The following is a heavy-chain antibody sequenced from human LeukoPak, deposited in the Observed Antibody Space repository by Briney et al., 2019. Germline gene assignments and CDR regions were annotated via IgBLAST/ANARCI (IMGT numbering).Heavy chain of an antibody. J-gene: IGHJ4*02. CDR2: IWNDGINK. V-gene: IGHV3-33*01. D-gene: IGHD1-1*01. CDR3: ARVNWNDAPNLDY. CDR1: GFIFSSYG. Sequence: GGSLRLSCAASGFIFSSYGMHWVRQAPGKGLEWVAFIWNDGINKYYADSVKGRFTISRDNSKNTLYLQMNSLRAEDTAVYYCARVNWNDAPNLDYWGQGTLVTVSS.